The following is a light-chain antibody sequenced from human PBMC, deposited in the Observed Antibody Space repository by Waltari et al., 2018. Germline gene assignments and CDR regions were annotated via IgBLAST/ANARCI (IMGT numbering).Light chain of an antibody. Sequence: QSALTQPPSASGSPGQSHPISCTRTSSHVGGYKHFPWYQQHPGKAPKLSIYEVSKRPSGVPDRFSGSKSGNTASLTVSGLQAEDEADYYCSSYAGSNNLGFGGGTKLTVL. V-gene: IGLV2-8*01. CDR2: EVS. CDR3: SSYAGSNNLG. J-gene: IGLJ3*02. CDR1: SSHVGGYKH.